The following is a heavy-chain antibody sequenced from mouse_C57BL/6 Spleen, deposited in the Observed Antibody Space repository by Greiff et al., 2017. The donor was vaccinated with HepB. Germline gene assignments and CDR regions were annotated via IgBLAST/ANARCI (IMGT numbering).Heavy chain of an antibody. V-gene: IGHV5-16*01. CDR1: GFTFSDYY. Sequence: EVMLVESEGGLVQPGSSMKLSCTASGFTFSDYYMAWVRQVPEKGLEWVANINYDGSSTYYLDSLKSRFIISRDNAKNILYLQMSSLKSEDTATYYCARGAVVEGWYFDVWGTGTTVTVSS. CDR2: INYDGSST. J-gene: IGHJ1*03. D-gene: IGHD1-1*01. CDR3: ARGAVVEGWYFDV.